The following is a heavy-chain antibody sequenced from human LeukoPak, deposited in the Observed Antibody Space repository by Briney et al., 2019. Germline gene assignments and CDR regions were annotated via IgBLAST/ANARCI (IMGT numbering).Heavy chain of an antibody. Sequence: GGSLRLSCAASGFTVSSSYMSWVRQAPGKGLEWVSVIYSGGSTYYADSVKGRFTISRDNSKNTLYLQMNSLRAEDTAVYYCARGPTVLDYDFWSGYYTSLDYWGQGTLDTVSS. J-gene: IGHJ4*02. CDR3: ARGPTVLDYDFWSGYYTSLDY. V-gene: IGHV3-66*02. CDR2: IYSGGST. D-gene: IGHD3-3*01. CDR1: GFTVSSSY.